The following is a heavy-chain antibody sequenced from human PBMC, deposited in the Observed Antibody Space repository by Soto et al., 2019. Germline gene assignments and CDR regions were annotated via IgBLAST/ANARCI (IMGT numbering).Heavy chain of an antibody. CDR1: GGSISSSSYY. J-gene: IGHJ6*02. CDR2: IYYSGST. Sequence: SETLSLTCTVSGGSISSSSYYWGWIRQPPGKGLEWIGSIYYSGSTYYNPSLKSRVTISVDTSKNQFSLKLSSVTAADTAVYYCATGIIAQQLVLDVWGQGTTVTVSS. V-gene: IGHV4-39*01. D-gene: IGHD6-13*01. CDR3: ATGIIAQQLVLDV.